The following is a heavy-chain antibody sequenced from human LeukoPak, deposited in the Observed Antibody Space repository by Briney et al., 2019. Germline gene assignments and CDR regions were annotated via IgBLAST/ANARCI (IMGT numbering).Heavy chain of an antibody. D-gene: IGHD3-22*01. CDR3: ARGISGYYSYYYYYMDV. CDR2: ISYSGST. CDR1: GFTVSSNS. Sequence: GSLRLSCTVSGFTVSSNSMSWIRQPPGKGLEWVGYISYSGSTNYNPSLTSRVTISVDTSKNQFSLKLSSVTAADTAVYYCARGISGYYSYYYYYMDVWGRGTTVTVSS. J-gene: IGHJ6*03. V-gene: IGHV4-59*02.